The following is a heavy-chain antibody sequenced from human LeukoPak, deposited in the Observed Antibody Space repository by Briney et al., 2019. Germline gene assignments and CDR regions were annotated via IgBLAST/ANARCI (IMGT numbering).Heavy chain of an antibody. CDR3: ARHPQTYTSGWYLWDY. CDR2: IYPVDSDT. D-gene: IGHD6-19*01. CDR1: GYSLTRYW. Sequence: GESLKISCKGSGYSLTRYWIGWVRQMPGKGLEWRGIIYPVDSDTRYSPSFQGQVTISADKSTNTAYLQWSSLKASDTAMYYCARHPQTYTSGWYLWDYWGQGTLVTVSS. V-gene: IGHV5-51*01. J-gene: IGHJ4*02.